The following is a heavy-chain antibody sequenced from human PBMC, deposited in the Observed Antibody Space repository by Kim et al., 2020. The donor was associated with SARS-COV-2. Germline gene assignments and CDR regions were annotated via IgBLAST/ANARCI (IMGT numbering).Heavy chain of an antibody. CDR1: GGSISSYY. V-gene: IGHV4-59*13. Sequence: SETLSLTCTVSGGSISSYYWSWIRQPPGKGLEWIGYIYYSGSTNYNPSLKSRVTISVDTSKNQFSLKLSSVTAADAAVYYCARESYYYDSSGYYSGYYYYGMDVWGQGTTVTVSS. CDR2: IYYSGST. D-gene: IGHD3-22*01. CDR3: ARESYYYDSSGYYSGYYYYGMDV. J-gene: IGHJ6*02.